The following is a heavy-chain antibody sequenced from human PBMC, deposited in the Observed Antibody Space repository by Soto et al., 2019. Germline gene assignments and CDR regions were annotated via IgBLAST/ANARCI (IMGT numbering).Heavy chain of an antibody. CDR3: ARNHYCSSTSCYYGPYYYGMDV. J-gene: IGHJ6*02. D-gene: IGHD2-2*01. V-gene: IGHV1-3*01. CDR1: GYTFTSYA. CDR2: INAGNGNT. Sequence: ASVKVSCKASGYTFTSYAMHWVRQAPGRRLEWMGWINAGNGNTKYSQKFQGRVTITRDTSASTAYMELSSLRSEDTAVYYCARNHYCSSTSCYYGPYYYGMDVWGQGTTVTVSS.